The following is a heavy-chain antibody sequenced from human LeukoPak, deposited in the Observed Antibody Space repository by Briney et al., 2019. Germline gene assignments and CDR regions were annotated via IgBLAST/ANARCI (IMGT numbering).Heavy chain of an antibody. V-gene: IGHV4-38-2*02. Sequence: PSETLSLTCTVSGYSISSGYYWGWIRQPPGKGLEWIGSIYHSGSTYYNPSLKSRVTISVDTSKNQFSLKLSSVTAADTAVYYCARDIPQTYYDILTGYYNPDYWGQGTLVTVSS. CDR2: IYHSGST. J-gene: IGHJ4*02. CDR3: ARDIPQTYYDILTGYYNPDY. D-gene: IGHD3-9*01. CDR1: GYSISSGYY.